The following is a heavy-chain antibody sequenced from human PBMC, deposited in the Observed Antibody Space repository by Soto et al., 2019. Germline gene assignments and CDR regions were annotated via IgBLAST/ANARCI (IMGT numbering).Heavy chain of an antibody. CDR2: ISGSGGST. D-gene: IGHD6-25*01. CDR3: VKGAPFQKRYGMDV. Sequence: EVQLLESGGGLVQPGGSLRLSCAASGFTFSSYAMSWVRQAPGKGLEWVSAISGSGGSTYYADSVKGRFTISRDNSKNTLYLQMNSLGAEVTAVYYYVKGAPFQKRYGMDVWGQGTTVTVSS. V-gene: IGHV3-23*01. J-gene: IGHJ6*02. CDR1: GFTFSSYA.